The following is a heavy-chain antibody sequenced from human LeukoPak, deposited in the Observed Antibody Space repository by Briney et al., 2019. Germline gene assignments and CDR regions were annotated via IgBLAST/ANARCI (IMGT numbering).Heavy chain of an antibody. D-gene: IGHD2-2*01. CDR3: AKGGYCSSSSCYYGWFEP. J-gene: IGHJ5*02. Sequence: GGSLRLSCSASGFTFSSYALSWVRQAPGKGLEWVSTTSSGGSSTYYADSVKGRFTISRDNSKNTFYLQMHSLRAEDTAAYYCAKGGYCSSSSCYYGWFEPWGQGTLVTVSS. CDR2: TSSGGSST. CDR1: GFTFSSYA. V-gene: IGHV3-23*01.